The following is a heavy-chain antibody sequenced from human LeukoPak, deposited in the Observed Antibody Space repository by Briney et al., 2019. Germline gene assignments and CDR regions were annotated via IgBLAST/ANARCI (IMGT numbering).Heavy chain of an antibody. CDR2: ISYDGSNK. D-gene: IGHD4-17*01. Sequence: GRSLRLSCAASGFTFSSYGMHWVRQAPGKGLEWVAVISYDGSNKYYADSVKGRFTISRDNSKNTLYLQMNSLRAEDTAVYYCAIPHWYASYGDYEKVFDYWGQGTLVTVSS. V-gene: IGHV3-30*03. CDR1: GFTFSSYG. CDR3: AIPHWYASYGDYEKVFDY. J-gene: IGHJ4*02.